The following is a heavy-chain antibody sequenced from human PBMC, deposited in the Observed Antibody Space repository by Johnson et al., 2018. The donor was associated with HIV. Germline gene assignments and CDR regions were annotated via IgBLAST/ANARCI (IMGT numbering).Heavy chain of an antibody. CDR1: GFTFSSYA. J-gene: IGHJ3*02. CDR2: ISYDGSNK. D-gene: IGHD2-2*01. CDR3: AKGPAATDAFDI. V-gene: IGHV3-30*04. Sequence: QVQLVESGGGVVQPGRSLRLSCAASGFTFSSYAMHWVRQAPGKGLEWVAVISYDGSNKYYADSVKGRFTISRDNSKNTLYLQMNSLRAEDTAVYYCAKGPAATDAFDIWGQGTMVTVSS.